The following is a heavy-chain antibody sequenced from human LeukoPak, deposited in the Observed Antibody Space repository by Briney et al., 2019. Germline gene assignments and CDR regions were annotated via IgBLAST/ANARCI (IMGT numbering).Heavy chain of an antibody. CDR3: AREDTGLSDAFDI. CDR2: ISYDGSNK. J-gene: IGHJ3*02. D-gene: IGHD1-14*01. Sequence: PGRSLRLSCAASGFTFSSYAMHWVRQAPGKGLEWVAVISYDGSNKYYADSVKGRFTISRDNSKNTLYLQMNSLRAEDTAVHYCAREDTGLSDAFDIWGQGTMVTVSS. CDR1: GFTFSSYA. V-gene: IGHV3-30-3*01.